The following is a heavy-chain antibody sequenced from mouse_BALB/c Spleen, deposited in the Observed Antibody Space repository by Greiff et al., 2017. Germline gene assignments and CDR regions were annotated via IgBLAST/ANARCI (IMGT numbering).Heavy chain of an antibody. Sequence: QVQLKQPGAELVKPGASVKLSCKASGYTFTSYWMHWVKQRPGQGLEWIGEIDPSDSYTNYNQKFKGKATLTVDKSSSTAYMQLSSLTSEDSAVYYCARGRSESYYAMDYWGQGTSVTVSS. J-gene: IGHJ4*01. CDR1: GYTFTSYW. D-gene: IGHD2-14*01. V-gene: IGHV1-69*02. CDR2: IDPSDSYT. CDR3: ARGRSESYYAMDY.